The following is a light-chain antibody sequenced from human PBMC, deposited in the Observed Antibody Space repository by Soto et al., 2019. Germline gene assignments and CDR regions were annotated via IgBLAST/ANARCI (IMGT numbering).Light chain of an antibody. J-gene: IGKJ3*01. V-gene: IGKV3-20*01. CDR3: QQYGSSPFT. CDR2: GAS. Sequence: EIVLTQSPGTLSLSPGERATLSFRASQSVSSSNLAWYQQKPGQAPRLLIYGASRRATGIPDRFSGSGSGADFTLTINRLEPEDFAAYYCQQYGSSPFTFGPGTKVDIK. CDR1: QSVSSSN.